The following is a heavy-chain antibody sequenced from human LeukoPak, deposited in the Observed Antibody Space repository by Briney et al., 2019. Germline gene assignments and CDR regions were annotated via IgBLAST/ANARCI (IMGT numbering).Heavy chain of an antibody. Sequence: GGSLRLSCAASGFTFSSYNMNWVRRTPGKGLEWVSSITSSSSYMFYADSVRGRFTISRDNAKNSLYLQMNSLRAEDTAVYYCARGNYNWSFYYFDYWGQGTLVTVSS. V-gene: IGHV3-21*01. J-gene: IGHJ4*02. CDR1: GFTFSSYN. CDR2: ITSSSSYM. CDR3: ARGNYNWSFYYFDY. D-gene: IGHD1-1*01.